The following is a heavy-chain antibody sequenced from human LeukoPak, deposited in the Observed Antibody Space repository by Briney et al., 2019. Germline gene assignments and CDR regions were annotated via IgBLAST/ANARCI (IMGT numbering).Heavy chain of an antibody. CDR1: GGSISSGGYY. CDR2: INHSGST. D-gene: IGHD6-19*01. Sequence: SETLSLTCTVSGGSISSGGYYWSWIRQPPGKGLEWIGEINHSGSTNYNPSLKSRVTISVDTSKNQFSLKLSSVTAADTAVYYCARFHSSGSFRYWGQGTLVTVSS. J-gene: IGHJ4*02. V-gene: IGHV4-39*07. CDR3: ARFHSSGSFRY.